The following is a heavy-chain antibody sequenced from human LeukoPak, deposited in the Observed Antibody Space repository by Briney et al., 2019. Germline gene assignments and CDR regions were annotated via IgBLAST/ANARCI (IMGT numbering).Heavy chain of an antibody. CDR1: GYTFTGYY. D-gene: IGHD2-21*01. V-gene: IGHV1-2*02. CDR2: INPNSGDT. J-gene: IGHJ5*02. Sequence: ASVKVSCKASGYTFTGYYMHWVRQAPGQGLEWMGWINPNSGDTNYAQKFQGRVTMTRDTSISTAYMELSRLRSDDTAVYYCARDREYCGGDCYSFRGRWFDPWGQGTLVTVSS. CDR3: ARDREYCGGDCYSFRGRWFDP.